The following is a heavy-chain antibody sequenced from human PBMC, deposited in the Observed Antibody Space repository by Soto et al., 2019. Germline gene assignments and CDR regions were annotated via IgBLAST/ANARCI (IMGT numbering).Heavy chain of an antibody. CDR2: VYYSGSA. Sequence: SETLSLTCHVSEGYIISYCGNWLRPPPGKTLEWIGDVYYSGSANYNPSLKSRVTISVDMSKNQFSLKLNSVTAADTAVYYCARGSMVRGPTPFDYWGQGTLVTVSS. CDR3: ARGSMVRGPTPFDY. CDR1: EGYIISYC. V-gene: IGHV4-59*01. D-gene: IGHD3-10*01. J-gene: IGHJ4*02.